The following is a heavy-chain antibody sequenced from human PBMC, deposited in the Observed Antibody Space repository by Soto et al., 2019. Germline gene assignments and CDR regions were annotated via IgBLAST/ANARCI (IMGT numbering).Heavy chain of an antibody. CDR1: GYTFTSYY. D-gene: IGHD3-22*01. Sequence: ASVKVSCKASGYTFTSYYMHLVRQAPGQGXEWMGIINPSGGSTSYAQKFQGRVTMTRDTSTSTVYMELSSLRSEDTAVYYCARARSITMIVVVITGDFDYWGQGTLVTVSS. CDR2: INPSGGST. CDR3: ARARSITMIVVVITGDFDY. V-gene: IGHV1-46*01. J-gene: IGHJ4*02.